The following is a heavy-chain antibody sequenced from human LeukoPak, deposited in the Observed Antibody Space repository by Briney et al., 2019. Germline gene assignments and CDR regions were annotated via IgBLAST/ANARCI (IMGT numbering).Heavy chain of an antibody. CDR3: TLVPLG. V-gene: IGHV3-48*03. D-gene: IGHD2-8*02. CDR2: ISNSGTIM. Sequence: GGSLRLSCAASGFTFSSYEMNWVRQAPGKGLEWISYISNSGTIMYYAGSVKGRFTISRDDAKSSLYLQLNSLRAEDTAVYYCTLVPLGWGQGTLVTVSS. CDR1: GFTFSSYE. J-gene: IGHJ4*02.